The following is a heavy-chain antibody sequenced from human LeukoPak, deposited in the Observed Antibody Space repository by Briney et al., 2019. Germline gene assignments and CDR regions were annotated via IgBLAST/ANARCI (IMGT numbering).Heavy chain of an antibody. V-gene: IGHV3-7*01. CDR2: INQDGSEK. CDR3: ARDLRLGDTAMGGGPRSEY. CDR1: GFTFSSYW. J-gene: IGHJ4*02. Sequence: GGSLRLSCAASGFTFSSYWMSWVRQAPGKGLEWVANINQDGSEKYYVDSVKGRFTISRDNAKNSLCLQINSLRAEDTAVYYCARDLRLGDTAMGGGPRSEYWGQGTLVTVSS. D-gene: IGHD5-18*01.